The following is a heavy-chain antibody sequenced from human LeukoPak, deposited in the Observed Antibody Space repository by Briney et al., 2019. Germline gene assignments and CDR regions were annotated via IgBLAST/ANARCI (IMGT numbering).Heavy chain of an antibody. V-gene: IGHV5-51*01. D-gene: IGHD4-11*01. CDR3: ARRGEYSNGLDYYFDY. CDR1: GYSFTNYW. CDR2: IYPGDSDT. Sequence: GESLKISCKGSGYSFTNYWIGWVRQMPGKGLEWMGIIYPGDSDTRYSPSFQGQVTISAGKSISTAYLQWSSLKASDTAMYYRARRGEYSNGLDYYFDYWGQGTLVTVSS. J-gene: IGHJ4*02.